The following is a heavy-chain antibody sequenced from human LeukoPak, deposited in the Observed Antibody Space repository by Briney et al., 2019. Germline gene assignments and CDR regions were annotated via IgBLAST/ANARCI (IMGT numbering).Heavy chain of an antibody. J-gene: IGHJ6*02. V-gene: IGHV4-61*01. Sequence: SETLSLTCTVSGGSVSSGSYYWSWIRQPPGKGLEWIGYIYYSGSTNYNPSLKSRVTISVDTSQNQFSLKVSSVAAADTAVYYCARGSGWSNYYYYYGMDVWGQGTTVTVSS. CDR2: IYYSGST. CDR3: ARGSGWSNYYYYYGMDV. CDR1: GGSVSSGSYY. D-gene: IGHD6-19*01.